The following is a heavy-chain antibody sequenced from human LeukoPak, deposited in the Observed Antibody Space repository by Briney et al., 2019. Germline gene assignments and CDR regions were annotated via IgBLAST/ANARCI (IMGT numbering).Heavy chain of an antibody. V-gene: IGHV4-39*01. CDR1: GGSISSSSYC. D-gene: IGHD3-10*01. CDR2: IYYSGST. CDR3: ARLGADFDY. J-gene: IGHJ4*02. Sequence: SETLSLTCTVSGGSISSSSYCWGWIRQPPGKGLEWIGSIYYSGSTYYNPSLKSRVTISVDTSKNQFSLKLSSVTAADTAVYYCARLGADFDYGGQGTLVTVSS.